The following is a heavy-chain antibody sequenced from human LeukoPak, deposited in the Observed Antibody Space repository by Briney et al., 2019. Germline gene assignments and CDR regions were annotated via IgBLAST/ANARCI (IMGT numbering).Heavy chain of an antibody. CDR3: VRDRDRIIMVRGVLSQQNYYYYYMDV. J-gene: IGHJ6*03. V-gene: IGHV1-2*02. CDR2: SNPNSGVT. D-gene: IGHD3-10*01. Sequence: ASVKVSCKAFGYTFTGYYMHWVRQAPGQGLEWRGGSNPNSGVTHYAQKFQGRVTMTRDTSTSTASRELCRRRDGDTGVYYCVRDRDRIIMVRGVLSQQNYYYYYMDVWGKGTTVTVSS. CDR1: GYTFTGYY.